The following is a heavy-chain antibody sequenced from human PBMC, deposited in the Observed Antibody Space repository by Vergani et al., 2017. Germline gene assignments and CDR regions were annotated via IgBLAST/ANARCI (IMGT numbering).Heavy chain of an antibody. Sequence: QVQLVKSGAEVKKPGSSVKVSCKASGGTFSSYAISWVRQAPGQGLEWMGRIIPILGIANYAQKFQGRVTITADKSTSTAYMELSSLRSEDTAVYYCASXYSSSSLRSDYYYGMDVWGQGTTVTVAS. CDR1: GGTFSSYA. CDR3: ASXYSSSSLRSDYYYGMDV. D-gene: IGHD6-6*01. CDR2: IIPILGIA. V-gene: IGHV1-69*04. J-gene: IGHJ6*02.